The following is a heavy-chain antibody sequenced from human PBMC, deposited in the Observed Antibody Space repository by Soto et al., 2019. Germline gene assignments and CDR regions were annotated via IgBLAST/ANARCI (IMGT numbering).Heavy chain of an antibody. J-gene: IGHJ4*02. D-gene: IGHD3-22*01. Sequence: GGSLRLSCAASGFTFSSYGIHWVRQAPGKGLEYVSFICYDGSKKHYADSVKGRFTISRDNSKNTAYLQMSSLRPEDTAVYYCVKGEYYYDGSAYYPFDYWGQGRMVTVSS. V-gene: IGHV3-30*02. CDR1: GFTFSSYG. CDR2: ICYDGSKK. CDR3: VKGEYYYDGSAYYPFDY.